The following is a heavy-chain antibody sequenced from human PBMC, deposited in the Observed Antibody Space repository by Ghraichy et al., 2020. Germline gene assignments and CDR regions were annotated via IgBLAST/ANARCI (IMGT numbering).Heavy chain of an antibody. V-gene: IGHV3-21*01. CDR3: ARADYGDQGDY. J-gene: IGHJ4*02. Sequence: GGSLRLSCAASGFTFRLHTMNWVRQAPGKGLEWVSSITGTSSYIYYADSVKGRFTISRDNAKNSLYLQMNSLRAEDTAVYYCARADYGDQGDYWGQGTLVTVSP. D-gene: IGHD4-17*01. CDR1: GFTFRLHT. CDR2: ITGTSSYI.